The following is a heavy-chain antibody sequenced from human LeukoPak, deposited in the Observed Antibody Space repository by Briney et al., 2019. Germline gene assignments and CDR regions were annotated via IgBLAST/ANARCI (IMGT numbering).Heavy chain of an antibody. V-gene: IGHV4-4*02. CDR3: ARGEGDYGGNSLWYFDL. Sequence: SETLSLTCAVSGGSISSSNWWSWVRQPPGKGLEWIGEIYHSGSTNYNPSLKSRVTISVDKSKNQFSLKLSSVTAADTAVYYCARGEGDYGGNSLWYFDLWGRGTLVTVSS. J-gene: IGHJ2*01. CDR2: IYHSGST. CDR1: GGSISSSNW. D-gene: IGHD4-23*01.